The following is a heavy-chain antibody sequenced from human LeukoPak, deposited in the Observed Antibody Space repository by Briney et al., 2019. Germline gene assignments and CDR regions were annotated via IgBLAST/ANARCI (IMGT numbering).Heavy chain of an antibody. J-gene: IGHJ4*02. CDR2: IDSSGGYM. Sequence: GGSLRLSCEASGFTFNTYSMNWARQAPGKGLEWVSSIDSSGGYMFYADSVKGRFIISRDNAKNSLYLQMNSLRAEDTAVYYCARDLGYSSGPNYWGQGTRVTVSS. CDR1: GFTFNTYS. D-gene: IGHD6-19*01. CDR3: ARDLGYSSGPNY. V-gene: IGHV3-21*01.